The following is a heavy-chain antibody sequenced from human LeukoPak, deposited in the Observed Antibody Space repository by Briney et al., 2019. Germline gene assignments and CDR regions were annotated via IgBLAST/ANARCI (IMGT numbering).Heavy chain of an antibody. CDR2: TSSSDASK. CDR3: AKAPVTSCRGAFCYPFDS. Sequence: PGGSLRLSCTVSGFSLSSYALSWVRRAPGKGLEWVSATSSSDASKYYADSVRGRFTISRDNSRNTMYLQMNSLRAEDAAVYYCAKAPVTSCRGAFCYPFDSWGQGTLVTVSS. J-gene: IGHJ4*02. V-gene: IGHV3-23*01. D-gene: IGHD2-15*01. CDR1: GFSLSSYA.